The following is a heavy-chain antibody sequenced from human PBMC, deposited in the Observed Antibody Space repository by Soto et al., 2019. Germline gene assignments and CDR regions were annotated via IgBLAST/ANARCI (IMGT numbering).Heavy chain of an antibody. J-gene: IGHJ4*02. CDR1: GFTFSSYA. CDR2: ISYDGSNK. V-gene: IGHV3-30-3*01. CDR3: ARDWSGYSGYDTPFDY. Sequence: PGGSLRLSCAASGFTFSSYAMHWVRQAPGKGLEWVAVISYDGSNKYYADSVKGRFTIPRDNSKNTLYLQMNSLRAEDTAVYYCARDWSGYSGYDTPFDYWGQGTLVPVSS. D-gene: IGHD5-12*01.